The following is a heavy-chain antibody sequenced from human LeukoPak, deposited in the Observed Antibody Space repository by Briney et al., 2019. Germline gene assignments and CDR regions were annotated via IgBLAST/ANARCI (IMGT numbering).Heavy chain of an antibody. V-gene: IGHV5-51*04. CDR2: IYPGDSDT. CDR1: GYSFTSYW. J-gene: IGHJ6*02. CDR3: ASLDYGGNPLDGMDV. D-gene: IGHD4-23*01. Sequence: GESLKISCKGSGYSFTSYWIGWVRQLPGKGLEWMGIIYPGDSDTRYSPSFQGQVTISADKPISTAYLQWSSLKASDTAMYYCASLDYGGNPLDGMDVWGQGTTVTVSS.